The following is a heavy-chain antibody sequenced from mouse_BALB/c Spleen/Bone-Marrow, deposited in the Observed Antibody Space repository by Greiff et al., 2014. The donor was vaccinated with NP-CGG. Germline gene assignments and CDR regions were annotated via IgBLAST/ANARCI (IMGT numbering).Heavy chain of an antibody. V-gene: IGHV3-2*02. J-gene: IGHJ4*01. CDR3: ARFYYGNYAAMDY. Sequence: DVKLQESGPGLVKPSQSLSLTCTVTGYSITSDYAWNWIRQFPGNKLEWMGYISYSGSTSYNPSLKSRISITRDTSKNQFFLQLNSVTTEDTATYYCARFYYGNYAAMDYWGQGTSVTVSS. CDR1: GYSITSDYA. D-gene: IGHD2-1*01. CDR2: ISYSGST.